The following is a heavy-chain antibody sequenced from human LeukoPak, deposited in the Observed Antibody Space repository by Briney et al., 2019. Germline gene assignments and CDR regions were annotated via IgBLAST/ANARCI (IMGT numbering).Heavy chain of an antibody. J-gene: IGHJ4*02. CDR2: INHSGST. Sequence: SETLSLTCAVYGGSFSGYYWSWIRQPPGKGLEWIGEINHSGSTNYNPSLKSRVTISVDTSKNQFSLKLSSVTAADTAVYYCASTRIKVGATSGPMVDYWGQGTLVTASS. CDR1: GGSFSGYY. V-gene: IGHV4-34*01. D-gene: IGHD1-26*01. CDR3: ASTRIKVGATSGPMVDY.